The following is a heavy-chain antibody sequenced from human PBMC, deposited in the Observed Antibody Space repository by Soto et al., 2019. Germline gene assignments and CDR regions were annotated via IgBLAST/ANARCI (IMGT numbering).Heavy chain of an antibody. CDR3: GRDIAVAGTRGG. Sequence: QVQLVQSGAEVKKPGSSVKVSCKASGGTFSSYTISWVRQAPGQGLEWMGRIIPILGIANYAQKFQGRVTITADKSTSTAYMGLSSLRSEDTAVYYWGRDIAVAGTRGGWGQGTLVTVSS. D-gene: IGHD6-19*01. CDR1: GGTFSSYT. CDR2: IIPILGIA. J-gene: IGHJ4*02. V-gene: IGHV1-69*08.